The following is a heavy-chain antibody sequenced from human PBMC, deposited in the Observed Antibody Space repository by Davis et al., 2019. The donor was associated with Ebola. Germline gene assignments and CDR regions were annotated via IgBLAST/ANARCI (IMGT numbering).Heavy chain of an antibody. CDR3: AKGLNGWHYYTMDA. Sequence: PSETLSLTCTVSGGSISSYYMSWIRQAPGKGLEWVSYISSSGSTTYYADSVKGRFTISRDNSKNTLSLQMDSLRADDMAIYYCAKGLNGWHYYTMDAWGQGTTVTVSS. J-gene: IGHJ6*02. CDR1: GGSISSYY. CDR2: ISSSGSTT. V-gene: IGHV3-11*01. D-gene: IGHD6-19*01.